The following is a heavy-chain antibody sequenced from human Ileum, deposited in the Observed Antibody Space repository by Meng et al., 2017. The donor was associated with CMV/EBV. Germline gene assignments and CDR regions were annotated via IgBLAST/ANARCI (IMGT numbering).Heavy chain of an antibody. CDR2: IGWNGGSV. J-gene: IGHJ4*01. V-gene: IGHV3-9*01. CDR1: GFTFSSYS. CDR3: ARMGSLVIGTFDY. Sequence: GGSLRLSCAASGFTFSSYSMDWVRQAPGKGLEWVSGIGWNGGSVAYADSVKGRFIISRDNARNSLYLQMNSLRPEDTALYYCARMGSLVIGTFDYWGHGGLVTVSS. D-gene: IGHD2/OR15-2a*01.